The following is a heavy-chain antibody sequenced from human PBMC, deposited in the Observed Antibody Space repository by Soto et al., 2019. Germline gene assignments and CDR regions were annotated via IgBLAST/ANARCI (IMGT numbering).Heavy chain of an antibody. D-gene: IGHD6-13*01. CDR2: INPSGGST. CDR3: ARENYSSSPTGYYFDY. J-gene: IGHJ4*02. V-gene: IGHV1-46*01. Sequence: GASVKVSCKASGYTFTGNYMHWVRQAPGQGLEWMGIINPSGGSTSYAQKFQGRVTMTRDTSTSTVYMELSSLRSEDTAVYYCARENYSSSPTGYYFDYWGQGTLVTVSS. CDR1: GYTFTGNY.